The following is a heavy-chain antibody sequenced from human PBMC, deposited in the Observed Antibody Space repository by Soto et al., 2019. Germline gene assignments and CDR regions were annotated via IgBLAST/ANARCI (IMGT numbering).Heavy chain of an antibody. CDR2: RKHDGSEK. Sequence: EVQLVESGGGLVQPGGSLRLSCAASGFSFSDYSMTWVRQAPGKGLEWVADRKHDGSEKHYLDSVKGRFTISRDDARNSLYLQISSLRAEDTAVYYCARVGVAAPIDPWGQGTLVTVSS. D-gene: IGHD6-6*01. CDR3: ARVGVAAPIDP. V-gene: IGHV3-7*01. J-gene: IGHJ5*02. CDR1: GFSFSDYS.